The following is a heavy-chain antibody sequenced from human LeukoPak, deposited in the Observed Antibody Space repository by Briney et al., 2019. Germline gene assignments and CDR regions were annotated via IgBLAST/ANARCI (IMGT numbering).Heavy chain of an antibody. V-gene: IGHV3-15*01. D-gene: IGHD6-13*01. CDR2: IKSKTDGGTT. CDR3: TTLTRIAAAGFFSYYYYMDV. J-gene: IGHJ6*03. Sequence: GGSLRLSCAASGFTFSNAWMSWVRQAPGKGLEWVGRIKSKTDGGTTDYAAPVKGRFTISRDDSKNTLYLQMNSLNTEDTAVYYCTTLTRIAAAGFFSYYYYMDVWGKRTTVTVSS. CDR1: GFTFSNAW.